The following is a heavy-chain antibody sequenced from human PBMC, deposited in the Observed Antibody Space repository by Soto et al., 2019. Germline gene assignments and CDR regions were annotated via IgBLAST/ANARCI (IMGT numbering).Heavy chain of an antibody. J-gene: IGHJ4*02. V-gene: IGHV4-4*02. CDR1: GGSMSSSNW. D-gene: IGHD1-26*01. CDR3: ARSEATGLDY. CDR2: AHHSGRT. Sequence: QVQLQESGPGLVKPSGTLSLTCTVSGGSMSSSNWWNWVRQSPGKGLDWIGEAHHSGRTNYTPSLKSRVTISVDKSKNHFSLKLSSVTAADTAVYYCARSEATGLDYWGQGTLVTVSS.